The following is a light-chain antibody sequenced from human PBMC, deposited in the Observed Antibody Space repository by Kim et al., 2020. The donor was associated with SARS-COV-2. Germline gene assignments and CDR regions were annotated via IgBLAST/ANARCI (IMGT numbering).Light chain of an antibody. CDR2: GAS. CDR3: QQYGSSPRT. Sequence: SPGERATLSCRASQSVSSSYLAWYQQKPGQAPRLLIYGASSRATGIADRFSGSGSGTDFTLTISRLEPEDSAVYYCQQYGSSPRTFGQGTRLEIK. CDR1: QSVSSSY. V-gene: IGKV3-20*01. J-gene: IGKJ5*01.